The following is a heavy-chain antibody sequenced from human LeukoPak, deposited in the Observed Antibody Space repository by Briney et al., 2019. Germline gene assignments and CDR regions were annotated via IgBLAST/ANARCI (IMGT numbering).Heavy chain of an antibody. V-gene: IGHV3-66*01. J-gene: IGHJ4*02. Sequence: GGSLRLSCAASGFTVSSNYMSWVRQAPGKGLEWGSVIYSGGSTYYADSVKGRFTISRDNSKNTLYLQMNSLRAEDTAVYYCARDFSPYYYDSSGYAPGYWGQGTLVTVSS. D-gene: IGHD3-22*01. CDR3: ARDFSPYYYDSSGYAPGY. CDR1: GFTVSSNY. CDR2: IYSGGST.